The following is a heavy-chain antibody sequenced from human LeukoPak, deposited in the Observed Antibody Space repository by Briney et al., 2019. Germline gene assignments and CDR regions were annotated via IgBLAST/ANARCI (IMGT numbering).Heavy chain of an antibody. D-gene: IGHD3-10*01. Sequence: SETLSLTCTVSGGSISSSSYYWGWIRQPPGKGLEWIGSIYYSGSTYYNPSLKSRVTISVDSSKNQFSLKLSSVTAADTAVYYCARGRITMVRGFGRGRPNTEYFQHWGQGTLVTVSS. CDR1: GGSISSSSYY. J-gene: IGHJ1*01. CDR3: ARGRITMVRGFGRGRPNTEYFQH. V-gene: IGHV4-39*01. CDR2: IYYSGST.